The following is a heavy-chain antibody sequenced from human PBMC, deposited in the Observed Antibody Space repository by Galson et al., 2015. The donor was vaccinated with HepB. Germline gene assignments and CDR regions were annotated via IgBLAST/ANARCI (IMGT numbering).Heavy chain of an antibody. CDR2: FDPEDGET. V-gene: IGHV1-24*01. Sequence: SVKVSCKVSGYTLTELSMHWVRQAPGKGLEWMGGFDPEDGETIYAQKFQGRVTMTEDTSTDTAYMELSSLRSEDTAVYYCATAQQGGYSYGSYVRGMDFWGHASTVTVSS. CDR1: GYTLTELS. D-gene: IGHD5-18*01. CDR3: ATAQQGGYSYGSYVRGMDF. J-gene: IGHJ6*02.